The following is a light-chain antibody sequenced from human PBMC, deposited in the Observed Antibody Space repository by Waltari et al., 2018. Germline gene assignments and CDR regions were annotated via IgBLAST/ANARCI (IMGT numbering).Light chain of an antibody. V-gene: IGLV3-21*02. CDR1: KIGRKN. Sequence: SYVLTQPPSVSVAPGQTARITCDGNKIGRKNVHWYQQKPGQAPVLVVYDDGDRHSGIPGRFSGSKSGNTATLTISRVDAGDEADYYCQVWDSGSDHYVFGTVTKVTVL. CDR2: DDG. J-gene: IGLJ1*01. CDR3: QVWDSGSDHYV.